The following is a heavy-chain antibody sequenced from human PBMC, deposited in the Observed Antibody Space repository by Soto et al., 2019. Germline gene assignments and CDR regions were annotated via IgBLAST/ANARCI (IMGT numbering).Heavy chain of an antibody. J-gene: IGHJ4*02. CDR1: GYSFTKYW. CDR2: IYPGDSET. Sequence: GESLKISCKGSGYSFTKYWIGWVRQMPGKGLEWMGIIYPGDSETRYSPPIQGQVTISADNSTSTAYLQWSSLKASDTAMYYCARSYYDVLTGYPLNFDYWGQGALVTVSS. V-gene: IGHV5-51*01. D-gene: IGHD3-9*01. CDR3: ARSYYDVLTGYPLNFDY.